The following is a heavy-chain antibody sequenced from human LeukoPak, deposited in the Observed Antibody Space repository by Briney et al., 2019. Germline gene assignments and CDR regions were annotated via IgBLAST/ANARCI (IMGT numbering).Heavy chain of an antibody. CDR2: IYNSGST. CDR3: ARHVDSSGWYRSYFDY. Sequence: SETLSLTCSVSGGSISGFYWSWIREPPGKGLEWIGSIYNSGSTYHNPSLKSRVTISVDTSKNQFSLKLSSVTAADTAVYYCARHVDSSGWYRSYFDYWGQGTLVSVSS. CDR1: GGSISGFY. J-gene: IGHJ4*02. V-gene: IGHV4-59*05. D-gene: IGHD6-19*01.